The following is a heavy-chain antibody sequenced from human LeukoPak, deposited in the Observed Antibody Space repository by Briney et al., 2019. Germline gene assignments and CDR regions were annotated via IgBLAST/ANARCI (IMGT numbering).Heavy chain of an antibody. CDR2: CLYSGST. Sequence: SETLSLTCTVSGGSVSSGTYYWSWVRQPPGKGLEWIGNCLYSGSTHYNPSLKSRVTISVDTSKTQFSLNLSSVTVADTAVYFCARASITMIVATWGQGSLVTVSS. J-gene: IGHJ4*02. CDR3: ARASITMIVAT. CDR1: GGSVSSGTYY. D-gene: IGHD3-22*01. V-gene: IGHV4-61*01.